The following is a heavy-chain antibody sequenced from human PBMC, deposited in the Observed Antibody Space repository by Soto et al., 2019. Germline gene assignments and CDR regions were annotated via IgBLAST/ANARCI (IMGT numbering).Heavy chain of an antibody. J-gene: IGHJ6*02. Sequence: QVQLQESGPGLVKPSETLSLTCTVSGGSISSYYWSWIRQPPGKGLEWIGYIYYSGSTNYNPSLKSRVTISVDTSKNQFSLKLSSVTAADTAVYYCARGHSGSYRTGEGYYYGMDVWGQGTTVTASS. D-gene: IGHD1-26*01. CDR3: ARGHSGSYRTGEGYYYGMDV. CDR1: GGSISSYY. V-gene: IGHV4-59*01. CDR2: IYYSGST.